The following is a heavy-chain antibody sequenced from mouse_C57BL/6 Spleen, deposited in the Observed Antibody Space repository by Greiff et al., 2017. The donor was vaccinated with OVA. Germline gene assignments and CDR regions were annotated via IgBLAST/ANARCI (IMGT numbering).Heavy chain of an antibody. CDR1: GYTFTSYW. D-gene: IGHD2-4*01. CDR2: IDPSDSYT. J-gene: IGHJ1*03. Sequence: VQLQQPGAELVKPGASVKLSCKASGYTFTSYWMQWVKQRPGQGLEWIGEIDPSDSYTNYNQKFKGKATLTVDTSSSTAYMQLSSLTSEDSAVYYCARKVDYDDWYFDVWGTGTTVTVSS. V-gene: IGHV1-50*01. CDR3: ARKVDYDDWYFDV.